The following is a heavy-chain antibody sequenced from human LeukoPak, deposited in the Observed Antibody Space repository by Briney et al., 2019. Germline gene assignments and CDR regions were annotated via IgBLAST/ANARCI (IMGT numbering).Heavy chain of an antibody. CDR2: ISGSGGST. CDR3: ARPGLLWFGELY. J-gene: IGHJ4*02. V-gene: IGHV3-23*01. D-gene: IGHD3-10*01. CDR1: GFTFSSYA. Sequence: GGSLRLSCAASGFTFSSYAMSWVRQAPGKGLEWVSAISGSGGSTYYADSVKGRFTISRDNAKNSLYLQMNSLRAEDTAVYYCARPGLLWFGELYWGQGTLVTVSS.